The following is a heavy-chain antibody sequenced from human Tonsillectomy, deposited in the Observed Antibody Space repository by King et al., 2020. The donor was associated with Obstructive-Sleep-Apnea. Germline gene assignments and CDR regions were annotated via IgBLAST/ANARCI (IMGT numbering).Heavy chain of an antibody. Sequence: DVQLVESGAEVKKPGESVKISCKGSGYRFTNYWIGWVRQMPGKGLEWMGIIYPDDSDTRYSPSFQGQVTISADKSISTVYLQWSSLKASDTAMYYCASTAAVALACSLDQHLSDDVFDIWGQGTMVTVSS. CDR1: GYRFTNYW. J-gene: IGHJ3*02. CDR2: IYPDDSDT. D-gene: IGHD5-24*01. V-gene: IGHV5-51*01. CDR3: ASTAAVALACSLDQHLSDDVFDI.